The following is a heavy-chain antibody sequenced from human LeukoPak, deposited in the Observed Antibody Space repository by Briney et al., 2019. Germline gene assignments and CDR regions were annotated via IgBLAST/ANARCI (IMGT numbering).Heavy chain of an antibody. CDR1: GDSISSSTCN. D-gene: IGHD3-22*01. V-gene: IGHV4-30-2*01. CDR2: ISQSGNS. J-gene: IGHJ4*02. Sequence: PLETLSLTCKVSGDSISSSTCNWSWTRQPPGKGLEWIGYISQSGNSYFTPSLKSRATISVDRSKNHFSLTLISVTAADTAVYFCARDQVDYDIPDHFDYWGKGTLVTVSS. CDR3: ARDQVDYDIPDHFDY.